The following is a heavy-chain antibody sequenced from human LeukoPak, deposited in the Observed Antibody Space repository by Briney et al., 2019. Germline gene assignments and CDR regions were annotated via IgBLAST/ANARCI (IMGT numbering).Heavy chain of an antibody. V-gene: IGHV1-69*05. Sequence: SVKVSCKASEGTFSSYAISWVRQAPGQGLEWMGGIIPIFGTANYAQKFQGRVTITTDESTSAAYMELSSLRSEDTAVYYCARDGYDFWSGYAVFGYWGQGTLVTVSS. D-gene: IGHD3-3*01. CDR1: EGTFSSYA. J-gene: IGHJ4*02. CDR2: IIPIFGTA. CDR3: ARDGYDFWSGYAVFGY.